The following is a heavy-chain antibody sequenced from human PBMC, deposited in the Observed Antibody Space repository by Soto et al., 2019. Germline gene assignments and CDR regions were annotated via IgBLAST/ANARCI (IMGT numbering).Heavy chain of an antibody. CDR1: GGSISSGGYY. CDR2: IYYSGST. J-gene: IGHJ5*02. D-gene: IGHD3-3*01. CDR3: ASVITIFGVPNWFDP. Sequence: QVQLQESGPGLVKPSQTLSLTCTVSGGSISSGGYYWSWIRQHPGKGLEWIGYIYYSGSTYYNPSLKSQFPKSLDTSKNHFSLKLSSVTAADTAVYYCASVITIFGVPNWFDPWGQGTLVTVSS. V-gene: IGHV4-31*01.